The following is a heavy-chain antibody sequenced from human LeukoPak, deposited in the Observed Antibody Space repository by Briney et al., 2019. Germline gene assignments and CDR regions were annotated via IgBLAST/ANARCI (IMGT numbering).Heavy chain of an antibody. J-gene: IGHJ4*02. Sequence: GASVKVSCKASGYTITNNYMHWVRQAPGQGLEWMGWINPNSGGTNYAQKFQGRVTMTRDTSISTAYMELSRLRSDDTAVYYCARDPMITFGGVIVPVEVFDYWGQGTLVTVSS. CDR1: GYTITNNY. CDR2: INPNSGGT. CDR3: ARDPMITFGGVIVPVEVFDY. V-gene: IGHV1-2*02. D-gene: IGHD3-16*02.